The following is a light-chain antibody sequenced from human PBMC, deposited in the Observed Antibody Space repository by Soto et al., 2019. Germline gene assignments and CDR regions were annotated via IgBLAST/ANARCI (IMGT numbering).Light chain of an antibody. CDR1: SSNIGADYD. Sequence: QSVLTQPPSVSGAPGQTVTISCTGSSSNIGADYDVHWYQQLPGTAPKLLIYANTNRPSGVPHRFSGSKSGTSASLAVTGLQAEDEADYYCQSFDSTLSGYVFGPGTKLTVL. V-gene: IGLV1-40*01. CDR3: QSFDSTLSGYV. J-gene: IGLJ1*01. CDR2: ANT.